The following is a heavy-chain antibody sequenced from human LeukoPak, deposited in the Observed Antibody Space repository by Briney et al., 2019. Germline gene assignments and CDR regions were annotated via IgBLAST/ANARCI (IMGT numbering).Heavy chain of an antibody. Sequence: GGSLRLSCAASGSTFSSYEMNWVRQAPGKGLEWVSYISSSGSTIYYADSVKGRFTISRDNAKNSLYLQMNSLRAEDTAVYYCARARGLKVFGVVTPLSYGMDVWGQGTTVTVSS. V-gene: IGHV3-48*03. CDR1: GSTFSSYE. CDR2: ISSSGSTI. D-gene: IGHD3-3*01. J-gene: IGHJ6*02. CDR3: ARARGLKVFGVVTPLSYGMDV.